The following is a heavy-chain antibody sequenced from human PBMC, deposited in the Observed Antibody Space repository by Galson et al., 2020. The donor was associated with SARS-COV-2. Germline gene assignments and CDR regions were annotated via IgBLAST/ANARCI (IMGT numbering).Heavy chain of an antibody. CDR1: GFSLSSSGVG. J-gene: IGHJ4*02. CDR3: AQVLDFESSGYWGCDY. D-gene: IGHD3-22*01. V-gene: IGHV2-5*02. Sequence: SGPTLVKPTQTLTLTCTFSGFSLSSSGVGVGWIRQPPGKALEWLALIYWDDDEHYSPSLKSRLTITKATSKNQVVLTMTNMDPVDTGTYFCAQVLDFESSGYWGCDYWGQGTRVIVSS. CDR2: IYWDDDE.